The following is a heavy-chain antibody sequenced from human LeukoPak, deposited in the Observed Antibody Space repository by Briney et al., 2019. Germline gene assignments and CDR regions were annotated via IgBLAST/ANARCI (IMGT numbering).Heavy chain of an antibody. CDR1: GGTFSSYA. CDR3: ARGGWANWFDP. V-gene: IGHV1-69*13. J-gene: IGHJ5*02. D-gene: IGHD1-26*01. CDR2: IIPIFGTA. Sequence: GASVKVSCKASGGTFSSYAIRWVRQAPGQGLEWMGGIIPIFGTANYAQKFQGRVTITADASTSTAYMELSSLRSEDTAVYYCARGGWANWFDPWGQGTLVTVSS.